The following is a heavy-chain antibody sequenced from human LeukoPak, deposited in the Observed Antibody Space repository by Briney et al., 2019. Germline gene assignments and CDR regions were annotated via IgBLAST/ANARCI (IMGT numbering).Heavy chain of an antibody. CDR3: ARDIPKYSSSWYLHY. D-gene: IGHD6-13*01. V-gene: IGHV3-21*01. J-gene: IGHJ4*02. Sequence: GGSLRLSCAASGFTFSSYSMNWVRQAPGKGLEWVSSISSSSSYIYYADSVKGRFTISRDNAKNSLYLQMNSLRAEDTAVYYCARDIPKYSSSWYLHYWGQGTLVIVSS. CDR1: GFTFSSYS. CDR2: ISSSSSYI.